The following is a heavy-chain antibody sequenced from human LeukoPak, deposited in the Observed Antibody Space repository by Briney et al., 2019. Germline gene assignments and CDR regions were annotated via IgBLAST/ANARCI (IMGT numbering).Heavy chain of an antibody. Sequence: GGSLRLSCAASGFTFSNYWMTWVRQAPGKGLEWVANIKHDGSEKFYVDSVEGRFTISRDNAKKSLFLQMNSLRAEDTAVYYCARDTRRGPYNWFDPWGQGTLVTVSS. CDR3: ARDTRRGPYNWFDP. D-gene: IGHD2-2*01. V-gene: IGHV3-7*03. J-gene: IGHJ5*02. CDR2: IKHDGSEK. CDR1: GFTFSNYW.